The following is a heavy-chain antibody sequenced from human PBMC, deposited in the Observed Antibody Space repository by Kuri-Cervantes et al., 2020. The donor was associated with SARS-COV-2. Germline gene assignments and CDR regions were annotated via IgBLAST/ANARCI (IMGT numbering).Heavy chain of an antibody. Sequence: SVTVSRMGSGYTPIELSIHWVRQAPGKGLEWMGGFDPEDEERKYAQKFQARVTMTQEKSTGTAYMGLSSLTSEDTAVYYCARDLLAAAVVGSWLDPWGQRTLVTVSS. J-gene: IGHJ5*02. CDR1: GYTPIELS. D-gene: IGHD6-13*01. CDR3: ARDLLAAAVVGSWLDP. CDR2: FDPEDEER. V-gene: IGHV1-24*01.